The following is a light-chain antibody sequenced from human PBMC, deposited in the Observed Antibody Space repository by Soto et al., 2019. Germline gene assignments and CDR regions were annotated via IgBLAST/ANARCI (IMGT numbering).Light chain of an antibody. CDR2: GAS. V-gene: IGKV3-15*01. Sequence: EILMTQSPDTLSVSPGESATLSCRASQRVYSNLAWYQQRPGQAPRLLIYGASTRATGVPARFSGRGSGTEFTLTISSLQSEDFAVYYCQQYTNWPPSTFGQGTRLEI. CDR3: QQYTNWPPST. J-gene: IGKJ5*01. CDR1: QRVYSN.